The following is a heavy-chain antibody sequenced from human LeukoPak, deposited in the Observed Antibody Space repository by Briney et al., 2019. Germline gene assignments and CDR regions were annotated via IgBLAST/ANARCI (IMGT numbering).Heavy chain of an antibody. V-gene: IGHV3-23*01. CDR3: AKDGFVPPPHTRRSGRPYYYDD. Sequence: GGSLRLSCAASGFTFSSYGMSWVRQAPGKGLEWVSSLSDTGDSTYYADSVKGRFTISRDNSKNTLYLQMNSLRAEDTAVYYCAKDGFVPPPHTRRSGRPYYYDDWGQGTLVTVSS. CDR1: GFTFSSYG. D-gene: IGHD3-10*01. J-gene: IGHJ4*02. CDR2: LSDTGDST.